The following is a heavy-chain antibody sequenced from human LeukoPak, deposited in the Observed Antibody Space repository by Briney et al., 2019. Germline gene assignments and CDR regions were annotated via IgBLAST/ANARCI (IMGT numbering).Heavy chain of an antibody. J-gene: IGHJ4*02. D-gene: IGHD6-6*01. CDR1: GFSFSGHW. CDR2: ISPTGSTT. CDR3: ARGPNSNWSGLDF. Sequence: PGGSLRLSCTASGFSFSGHWMHWARHLPGKGLVWVSRISPTGSTTSYADSVKGRFTVSRDNAKNTLYLQANNLRAEDTAVYYCARGPNSNWSGLDFWGQGTLLTVSS. V-gene: IGHV3-74*01.